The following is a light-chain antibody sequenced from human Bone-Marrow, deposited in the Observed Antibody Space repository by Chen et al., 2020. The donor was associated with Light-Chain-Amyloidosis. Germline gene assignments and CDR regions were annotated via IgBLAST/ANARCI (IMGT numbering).Light chain of an antibody. J-gene: IGLJ3*02. V-gene: IGLV8-61*01. CDR2: STN. CDR3: VLYMGSGMSV. Sequence: QTVVTQEQSFSVSPGGTVTLTCGLSSGSVSTSYDPSWYQQTPGQAPRTRIYSTNTRSAGVPDRFSGSILGNKAALTITGAQADDESDYDCVLYMGSGMSVFGGVTKLTVL. CDR1: SGSVSTSYD.